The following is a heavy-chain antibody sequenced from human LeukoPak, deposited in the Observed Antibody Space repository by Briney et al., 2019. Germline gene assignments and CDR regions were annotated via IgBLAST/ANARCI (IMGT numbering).Heavy chain of an antibody. CDR1: RYNFTSYW. Sequence: GESLKISCEGSRYNFTSYWIGWVRQMPGKGLEWMGIIYPGDSDTRYSPSFQGQVTISADKSSSTAYLQWSSLKASDTAMYYCARRLYYGLDVWGQGTTVTVSS. CDR2: IYPGDSDT. J-gene: IGHJ6*02. V-gene: IGHV5-51*01. CDR3: ARRLYYGLDV.